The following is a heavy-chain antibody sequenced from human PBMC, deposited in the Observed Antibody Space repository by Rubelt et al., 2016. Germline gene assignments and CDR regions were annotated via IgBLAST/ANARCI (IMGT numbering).Heavy chain of an antibody. CDR1: GGSISSSNYY. CDR3: GRGFSGFYCWVDS. J-gene: IGHJ4*02. V-gene: IGHV4-39*01. Sequence: QLQLQESGPGLVKPSETLSLTCTVSGGSISSSNYYWAWIRQPPGKGLEWIGSINYSGRTYYNPSLKSRVTISLDTSKNQFSLKVRSVTAAETAVYFCGRGFSGFYCWVDSWGRGALVTVSS. D-gene: IGHD3-22*01. CDR2: INYSGRT.